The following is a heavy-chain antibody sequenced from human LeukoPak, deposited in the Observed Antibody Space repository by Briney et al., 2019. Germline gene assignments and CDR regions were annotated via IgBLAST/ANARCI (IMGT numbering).Heavy chain of an antibody. CDR2: IYYSGST. CDR3: ARDYDILTGYYKWGAFDY. Sequence: SETLSLTCTVSGGSISSSSYYWGWIRQPPGKGLEWIGSIYYSGSTYYNPSPKSRVTISVDTSKNQFSLKPSSVTAADTAVYYCARDYDILTGYYKWGAFDYWGQGTLVTVSS. V-gene: IGHV4-39*02. D-gene: IGHD3-9*01. J-gene: IGHJ4*02. CDR1: GGSISSSSYY.